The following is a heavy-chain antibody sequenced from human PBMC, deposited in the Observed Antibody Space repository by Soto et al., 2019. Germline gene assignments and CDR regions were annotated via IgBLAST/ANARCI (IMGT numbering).Heavy chain of an antibody. D-gene: IGHD3-10*01. V-gene: IGHV4-34*02. CDR1: GGSFSGYY. CDR2: IDHRGST. Sequence: QVQLQQWGAGLLKPSETLSLTCAVYGGSFSGYYWCWIRQPPGKGLEWIGEIDHRGSTNYNPSLKSRVTISVDTSKNQFSLKLSSVTAADTAVYYCARGVWFGEYEFLDVWGKGTTVTVSS. J-gene: IGHJ6*04. CDR3: ARGVWFGEYEFLDV.